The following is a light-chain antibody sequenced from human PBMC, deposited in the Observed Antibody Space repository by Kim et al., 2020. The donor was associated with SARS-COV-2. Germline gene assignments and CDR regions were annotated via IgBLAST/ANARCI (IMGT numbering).Light chain of an antibody. V-gene: IGLV1-44*01. CDR3: ATWDDSLNGRV. CDR2: SNK. J-gene: IGLJ3*02. CDR1: TSNIGSNS. Sequence: GKRVTISCCGSTSNIGSNSVKWYQQLPGTAPKLLIYSNKQRPSGVPDRFSGARSGTSASLAISGLHSEDEADYYCATWDDSLNGRVFGGRTQLTVL.